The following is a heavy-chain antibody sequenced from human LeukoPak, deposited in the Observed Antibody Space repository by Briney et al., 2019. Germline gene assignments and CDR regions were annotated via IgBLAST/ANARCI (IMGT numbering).Heavy chain of an antibody. CDR1: GFTFSSYA. CDR2: ISGSGGST. D-gene: IGHD3-3*01. V-gene: IGHV3-23*01. J-gene: IGHJ3*02. CDR3: AKGGVKILEWLFNPDAFDI. Sequence: GGSLRLSCAASGFTFSSYAMSWVRQAPGKGLEWVSAISGSGGSTYYADSVKGRFTISRDNSKNTLYLQMNSLRAEDTAVYYCAKGGVKILEWLFNPDAFDIWGQGTMVTVSS.